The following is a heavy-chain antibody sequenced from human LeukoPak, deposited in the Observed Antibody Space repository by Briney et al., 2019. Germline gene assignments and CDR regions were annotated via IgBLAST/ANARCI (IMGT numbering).Heavy chain of an antibody. CDR1: GFTFSRFA. CDR3: AKDRYGDYSFEY. V-gene: IGHV3-23*01. J-gene: IGHJ4*02. CDR2: ISGSGSDT. Sequence: GGCLRLSCAASGFTFSRFAMSWVRQAPGKGLEWVSAISGSGSDTYYADSMKGRFTVSRDNSKNTLYLQMNSLRAEDTALYYCAKDRYGDYSFEYWGQGTLVTVSS. D-gene: IGHD4-17*01.